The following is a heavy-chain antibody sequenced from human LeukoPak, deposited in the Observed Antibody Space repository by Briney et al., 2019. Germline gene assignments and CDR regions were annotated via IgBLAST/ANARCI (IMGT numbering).Heavy chain of an antibody. CDR1: GGSISSYY. D-gene: IGHD3-9*01. V-gene: IGHV4-59*08. CDR3: ARLRADILTGYYTYYYGMDV. Sequence: SETLSLTCTVSGGSISSYYWSWVRQPPGKGLEWIGYIYYSGSTNYNPSLKSRVTISVDTSKNQFSLKLSSVTAVDTAVYYCARLRADILTGYYTYYYGMDVWGQGTTVTVSS. CDR2: IYYSGST. J-gene: IGHJ6*02.